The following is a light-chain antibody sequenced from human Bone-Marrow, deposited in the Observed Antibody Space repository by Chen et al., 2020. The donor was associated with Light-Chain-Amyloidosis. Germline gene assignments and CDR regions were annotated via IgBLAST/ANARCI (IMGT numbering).Light chain of an antibody. V-gene: IGLV2-8*01. J-gene: IGLJ1*01. CDR3: SAYAGNNNV. CDR1: SSDVGGYNY. CDR2: EVS. Sequence: QSALTQPPSASGSPGQPVTISCTGTSSDVGGYNYVSWYQQHPGKAPKLVIYEVSKRPSGVPDRFSGSKSGNTASLTVSGRQAEDEADYYCSAYAGNNNVFGIGTKVTVL.